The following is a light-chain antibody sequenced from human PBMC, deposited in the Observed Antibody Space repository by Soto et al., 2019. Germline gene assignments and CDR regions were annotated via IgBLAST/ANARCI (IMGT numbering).Light chain of an antibody. J-gene: IGKJ1*01. V-gene: IGKV1-39*01. CDR2: AAS. Sequence: DFQLTQYQSSLSASVGDRVTITCRASQSISKSLNWYQQKPGKAPELLIHAASTLQSGVPSRFSGSGSGTDFTLTISSLQPEDSASYYCQQSYSGLVAFGQVTKVDI. CDR1: QSISKS. CDR3: QQSYSGLVA.